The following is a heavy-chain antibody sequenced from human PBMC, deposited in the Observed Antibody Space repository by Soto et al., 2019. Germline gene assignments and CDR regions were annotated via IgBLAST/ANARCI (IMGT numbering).Heavy chain of an antibody. V-gene: IGHV4-39*01. D-gene: IGHD3-3*01. CDR1: GGSLSGSSDF. CDR2: ISYSGRT. J-gene: IGHJ5*02. Sequence: PSENLSLTGTVSGGSLSGSSDFWGWIRQPPGKGLEWLGDISYSGRTYYNPTLKSRVTMSVDTNTNQFSLKLTSVTAADTAVYFCARQPPTWSHNWRAPWGQGTLVTVSS. CDR3: ARQPPTWSHNWRAP.